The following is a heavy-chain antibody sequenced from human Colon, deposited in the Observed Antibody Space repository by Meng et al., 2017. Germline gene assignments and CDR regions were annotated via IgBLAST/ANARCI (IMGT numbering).Heavy chain of an antibody. D-gene: IGHD4-23*01. J-gene: IGHJ4*02. CDR1: GFSLSTSGKW. CDR3: ARTTYGGFVRGVVDF. Sequence: SGPTLVKPTQTLTLTCTFSGFSLSTSGKWVSWIRQSPGKAPDWLAVMDWNDHKYYKASLRTRVTISKDASKSQVVLRMTNVDTVDTATYYCARTTYGGFVRGVVDFWGQGTLVTVSS. V-gene: IGHV2-70*01. CDR2: MDWNDHK.